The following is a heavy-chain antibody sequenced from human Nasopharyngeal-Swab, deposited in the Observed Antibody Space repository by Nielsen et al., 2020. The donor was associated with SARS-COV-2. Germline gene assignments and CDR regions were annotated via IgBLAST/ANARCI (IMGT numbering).Heavy chain of an antibody. J-gene: IGHJ6*02. CDR1: GFTVSSNY. V-gene: IGHV3-53*01. D-gene: IGHD3-3*01. CDR3: ARDGATIFGVVIKKRTYYYYYDMDV. Sequence: GGSLRLSCAASGFTVSSNYMSWVRQAPGKGLEWVSVIYSGGSTYYADSVKGRFTISRDNSKNTLYLQMNSLRAEDTAVYYCARDGATIFGVVIKKRTYYYYYDMDVWGQGTTVTVSS. CDR2: IYSGGST.